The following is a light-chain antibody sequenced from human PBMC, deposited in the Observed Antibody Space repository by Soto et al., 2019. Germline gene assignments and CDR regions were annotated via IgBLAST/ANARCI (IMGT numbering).Light chain of an antibody. CDR2: GNS. CDR3: KSYDSSLSGYV. Sequence: QCLLTQPPSVSGAPGQRCTISCTGSISNIGAGYDVHWYQQLPGTAPKLLIYGNSNRPSGVPDRFSGSKSGTSASLATTGLQAEDEADYYCKSYDSSLSGYVFGTGTKVTVL. J-gene: IGLJ1*01. V-gene: IGLV1-40*01. CDR1: ISNIGAGYD.